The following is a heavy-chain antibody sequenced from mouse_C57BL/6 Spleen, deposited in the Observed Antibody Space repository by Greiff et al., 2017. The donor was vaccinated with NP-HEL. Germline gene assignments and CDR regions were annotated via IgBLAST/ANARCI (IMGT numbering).Heavy chain of an antibody. V-gene: IGHV1-4*01. J-gene: IGHJ4*01. Sequence: VQLQQSGAELARPGASVKMSCKASGYTFTSYTMHWVKQRPGQGLEWIGYINPSSGYTKYNQKFKDKATLTADKSSSTAYMQLSSLTSEDSAVYYCARWGTHAMDYWGQGTSVTVSS. CDR3: ARWGTHAMDY. CDR1: GYTFTSYT. D-gene: IGHD2-14*01. CDR2: INPSSGYT.